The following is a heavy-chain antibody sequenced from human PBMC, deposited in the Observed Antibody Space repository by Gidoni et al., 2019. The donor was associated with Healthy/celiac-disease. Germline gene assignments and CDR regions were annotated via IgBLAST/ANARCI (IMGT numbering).Heavy chain of an antibody. CDR1: GFTFSSYS. J-gene: IGHJ6*02. CDR2: ISSSSSYI. CDR3: ARDFYCSSTSCYKGNYYYYGMDV. Sequence: EVQLVESGGGLVKPGGSLRLSCAASGFTFSSYSMTWVRQAPGKGLERVSSISSSSSYIYYADSVKGRFTISRDNAKNSLYLQMNSLRAEDTAVYYCARDFYCSSTSCYKGNYYYYGMDVWGQGTTVTVSS. D-gene: IGHD2-2*02. V-gene: IGHV3-21*01.